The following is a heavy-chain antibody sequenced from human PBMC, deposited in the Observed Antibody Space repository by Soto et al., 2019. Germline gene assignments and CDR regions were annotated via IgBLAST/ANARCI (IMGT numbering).Heavy chain of an antibody. J-gene: IGHJ4*02. Sequence: PSQTLSLTCAISGDSVSSNSAAWNWIRQSPSRGLEWLGRTYYRSKWYNDYAVSVKSRITINPDTSKNQFSLQLNSVTPEDTAVYYCARATSYSSSSRPPYYFDYWGQGTLVTVSS. CDR1: GDSVSSNSAA. V-gene: IGHV6-1*01. CDR2: TYYRSKWYN. D-gene: IGHD6-6*01. CDR3: ARATSYSSSSRPPYYFDY.